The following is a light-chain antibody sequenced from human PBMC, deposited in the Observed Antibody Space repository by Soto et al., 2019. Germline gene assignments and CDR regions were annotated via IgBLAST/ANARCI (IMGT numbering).Light chain of an antibody. CDR3: LQDYNYTRP. V-gene: IGKV1-6*01. J-gene: IGKJ1*01. CDR2: AAS. Sequence: AIQMTQSPSSLSASVGDTVTITCRASQGIRNDLGWYQQKPGKAPKVLIHAASNLQSGVPSRLSGSGSGTDFTLTTSSLQPEDFATYYCLQDYNYTRPFGQGTKVDIX. CDR1: QGIRND.